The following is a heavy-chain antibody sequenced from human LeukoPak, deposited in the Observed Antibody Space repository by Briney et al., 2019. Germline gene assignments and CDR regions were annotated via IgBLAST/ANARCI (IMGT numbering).Heavy chain of an antibody. Sequence: KPSETLFLTCTVSGGSISDYYWNWMRQPPGKGLEWIGYIYYSGRTNYNPSLKSRVSISVDTSKNQFSLKLSSVTAADTAVYYCARDFRGSVDAFDIWGQGTMVAVSS. J-gene: IGHJ3*02. V-gene: IGHV4-59*01. CDR3: ARDFRGSVDAFDI. CDR2: IYYSGRT. CDR1: GGSISDYY.